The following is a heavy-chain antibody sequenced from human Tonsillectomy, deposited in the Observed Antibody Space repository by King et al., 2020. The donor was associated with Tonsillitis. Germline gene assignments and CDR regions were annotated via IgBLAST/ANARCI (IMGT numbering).Heavy chain of an antibody. V-gene: IGHV3-23*04. J-gene: IGHJ6*03. Sequence: VQLVESGGGLVQPGGSLRLSCATSGFTFSSYAMSWVRQAPGKGLEWVSAISGSGGITYYPVSVKARFTISRDNSKNTLYLQMNSLRAEDTAVYYCAKFPRSSSSWYRYYMDVWGKGTTVTVSS. CDR3: AKFPRSSSSWYRYYMDV. CDR1: GFTFSSYA. D-gene: IGHD6-13*01. CDR2: ISGSGGIT.